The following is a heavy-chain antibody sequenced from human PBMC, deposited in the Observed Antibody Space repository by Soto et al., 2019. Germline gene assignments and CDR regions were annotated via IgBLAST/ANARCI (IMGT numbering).Heavy chain of an antibody. CDR1: GFTFSNSW. J-gene: IGHJ4*02. CDR3: ARDNRGTFDY. D-gene: IGHD7-27*01. CDR2: MNQDGSEK. Sequence: GGSLRLSCAASGFTFSNSWMTWVRQAPGRGLEWVANMNQDGSEKYYEDSVKGRFTISRDNAKNSLSLQMNSLRAEDTAVYFCARDNRGTFDYWGQGALVTVSS. V-gene: IGHV3-7*03.